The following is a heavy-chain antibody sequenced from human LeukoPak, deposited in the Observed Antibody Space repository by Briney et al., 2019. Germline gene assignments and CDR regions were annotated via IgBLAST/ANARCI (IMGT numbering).Heavy chain of an antibody. Sequence: SETLSLTCTVSGGSISSYYWSWIRQPPGKGLEWIGYIYYSGSTNYNPSLKSRVTISVDTSKNQFSLKLSSVTAADTAVYYCARDAFRGGPRQDLFDYWGQGTLVTVSS. D-gene: IGHD2-15*01. J-gene: IGHJ4*02. V-gene: IGHV4-59*12. CDR2: IYYSGST. CDR3: ARDAFRGGPRQDLFDY. CDR1: GGSISSYY.